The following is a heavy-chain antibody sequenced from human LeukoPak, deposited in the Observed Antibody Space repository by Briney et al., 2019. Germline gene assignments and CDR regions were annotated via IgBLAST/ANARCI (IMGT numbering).Heavy chain of an antibody. CDR2: IKQDGSER. CDR3: ARAGSHWHYVY. V-gene: IGHV3-7*01. Sequence: GGSLRLSCAASGFTFSGFSMSWVRQSPTKGLEWVANIKQDGSERYYVDSVEGRFTISRDNAKNSLSLQMNNLRVEDTAVYYCARAGSHWHYVYWGQGTVVTVSS. J-gene: IGHJ4*02. D-gene: IGHD3-10*01. CDR1: GFTFSGFS.